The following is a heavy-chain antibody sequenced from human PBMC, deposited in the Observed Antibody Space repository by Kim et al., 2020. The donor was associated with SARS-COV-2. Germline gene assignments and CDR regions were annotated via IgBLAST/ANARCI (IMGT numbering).Heavy chain of an antibody. CDR3: ARGWEMAIMRSREYHGMDV. J-gene: IGHJ6*02. CDR1: GFTFSTYW. CDR2: INSDGSIT. D-gene: IGHD1-26*01. Sequence: GGSLRLSCAASGFTFSTYWMHWVRQAPGKGLVWVSRINSDGSITSQADSVKGRFTISRDNAKNTLYVQMNSLRAEDTAVYYCARGWEMAIMRSREYHGMDVWGQGATVTVSS. V-gene: IGHV3-74*01.